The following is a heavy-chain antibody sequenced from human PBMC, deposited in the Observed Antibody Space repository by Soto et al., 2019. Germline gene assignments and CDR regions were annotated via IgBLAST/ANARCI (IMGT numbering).Heavy chain of an antibody. Sequence: GASVKVSCKVSGYTLTGLSMHWVLQAPGKGLEWMGGFDPEDGETIYAQKFQGRVTMTEDTSTDTAYMELSSLRSEDTAVYYCATNPILEWLAHWGQGTLVTVSS. CDR2: FDPEDGET. V-gene: IGHV1-24*01. J-gene: IGHJ5*02. CDR1: GYTLTGLS. CDR3: ATNPILEWLAH. D-gene: IGHD1-1*01.